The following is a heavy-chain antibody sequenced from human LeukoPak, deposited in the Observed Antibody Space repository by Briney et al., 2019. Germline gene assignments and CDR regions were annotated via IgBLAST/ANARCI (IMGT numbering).Heavy chain of an antibody. V-gene: IGHV4-59*08. CDR3: ARYGHSDSSGYFYGY. Sequence: SETLSLTCTVSGGSIISYYWSWIRQPPGKGLEWIGFIYYSGSTNYNPSLKTRVTISVDTSKNQFSLKLNSVTAADTAVYYCARYGHSDSSGYFYGYWGQGTLVTVSS. D-gene: IGHD3-22*01. J-gene: IGHJ4*02. CDR1: GGSIISYY. CDR2: IYYSGST.